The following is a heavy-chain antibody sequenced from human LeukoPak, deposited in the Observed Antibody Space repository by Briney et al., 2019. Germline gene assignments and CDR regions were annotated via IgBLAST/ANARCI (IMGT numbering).Heavy chain of an antibody. J-gene: IGHJ1*01. D-gene: IGHD2-2*01. V-gene: IGHV1-69*01. CDR2: IIPIFGTA. Sequence: SVKVSCKASGGTFSSYAISWVRQAPGQGLEWMGGIIPIFGTANYAQKFQGRVTITADESTSTAYMELSSLRSEDTAVYYCARDICSSTSCPGYFQHWGQGTLVTVSS. CDR1: GGTFSSYA. CDR3: ARDICSSTSCPGYFQH.